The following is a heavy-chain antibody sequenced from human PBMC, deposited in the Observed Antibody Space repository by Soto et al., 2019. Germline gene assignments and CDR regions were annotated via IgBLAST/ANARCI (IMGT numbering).Heavy chain of an antibody. CDR1: GDSFNDYY. Sequence: QVQLVQSGAEVRKPGASVTVSCRSSGDSFNDYYIHWGRQAPGQGLEWMGWINPNSGVTKYAQKFQGWVSMTRDTSIRTVYMQLSRLRSDDTAVYYCARESGGATATLDYYYFYMDVWGTGTTVTVSS. CDR3: ARESGGATATLDYYYFYMDV. V-gene: IGHV1-2*04. D-gene: IGHD5-12*01. J-gene: IGHJ6*03. CDR2: INPNSGVT.